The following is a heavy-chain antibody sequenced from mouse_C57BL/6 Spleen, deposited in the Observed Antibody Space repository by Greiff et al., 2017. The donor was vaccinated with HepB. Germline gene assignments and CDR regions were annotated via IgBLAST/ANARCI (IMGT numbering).Heavy chain of an antibody. J-gene: IGHJ2*01. D-gene: IGHD1-1*02. CDR3: ARRNSYGNYFDY. CDR2: ISSGSSTI. V-gene: IGHV5-17*01. CDR1: GFTFSDYG. Sequence: EVHLVESGGGLVKPGGSLKLSCAASGFTFSDYGMHWVCQAPEKGLEWVAYISSGSSTIYYADTVKGRFTISRDNAKNTLFLQMTSLRSEDTAMYYCARRNSYGNYFDYWGQGTTLTVSS.